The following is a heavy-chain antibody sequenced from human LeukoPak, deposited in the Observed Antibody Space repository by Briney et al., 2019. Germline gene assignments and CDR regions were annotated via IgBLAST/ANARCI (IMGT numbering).Heavy chain of an antibody. D-gene: IGHD2-15*01. CDR3: ARHGCSGGSCYSEEPYYFDY. Sequence: SETLSLACTVTGVSISSYYWSWIRQPPGKGLEWIGSIYYSGSTYYNPSLKSRVTISVDTSKNQFSLKLSSVTAADTAVYYCARHGCSGGSCYSEEPYYFDYWGQGTLVTVSS. CDR1: GVSISSYY. V-gene: IGHV4-39*01. J-gene: IGHJ4*02. CDR2: IYYSGST.